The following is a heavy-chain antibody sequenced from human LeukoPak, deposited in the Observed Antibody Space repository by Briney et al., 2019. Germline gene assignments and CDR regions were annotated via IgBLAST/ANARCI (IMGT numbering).Heavy chain of an antibody. V-gene: IGHV3-23*01. D-gene: IGHD1-26*01. Sequence: GGSLRLSCAASQFTFDYHDMNWVRQAPGKGLEWVSAISGSGGSTYYADSVKGRFTISRDNSKNTLYLQMNSLRAEDTAVYYCAKESYSGSYPGYFDYWGQGTLVTVSS. J-gene: IGHJ4*02. CDR1: QFTFDYHD. CDR2: ISGSGGST. CDR3: AKESYSGSYPGYFDY.